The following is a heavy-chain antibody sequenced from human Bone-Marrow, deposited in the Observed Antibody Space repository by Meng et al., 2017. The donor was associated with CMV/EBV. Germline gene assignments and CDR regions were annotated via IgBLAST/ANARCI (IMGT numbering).Heavy chain of an antibody. V-gene: IGHV3-21*01. J-gene: IGHJ4*02. D-gene: IGHD1-26*01. CDR2: ISSSSSYI. CDR1: GFTFSSYE. Sequence: GGSLRLSCAASGFTFSSYEMNWVRQAPGKGLEWVSSISSSSSYIYYADSVKGRFTISRDNAKNSLYLQMNSLRAEDTAVYYCARDYPLTSGSLVWGQGTLVTVSS. CDR3: ARDYPLTSGSLV.